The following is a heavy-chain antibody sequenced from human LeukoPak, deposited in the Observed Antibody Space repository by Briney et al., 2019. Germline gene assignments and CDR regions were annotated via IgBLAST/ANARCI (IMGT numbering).Heavy chain of an antibody. V-gene: IGHV3-21*01. CDR2: ISSSSSYI. CDR3: VRDIVGATTSDY. J-gene: IGHJ4*02. D-gene: IGHD1-26*01. Sequence: GGSLRLSCAASGFTFSSYEMNWVRQAPGKGLEWVSSISSSSSYIYYADSVKGRFTISRDNAKNSLYLQMNSLRAEDTAVYYCVRDIVGATTSDYWGQGTLVTVSS. CDR1: GFTFSSYE.